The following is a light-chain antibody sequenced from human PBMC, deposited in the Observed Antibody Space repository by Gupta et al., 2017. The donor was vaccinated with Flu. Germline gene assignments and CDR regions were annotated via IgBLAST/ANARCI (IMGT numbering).Light chain of an antibody. Sequence: ALGQTAKITCGGNNFGIIHVHWYQQKPGQAPMLVIYRDSNRPSGIPERFFGSSSGNTATLTISRAQAGDEADYYCQVWDSSRVVFGGGIKLNVL. CDR2: RDS. J-gene: IGLJ2*01. CDR3: QVWDSSRVV. V-gene: IGLV3-9*01. CDR1: NFGIIH.